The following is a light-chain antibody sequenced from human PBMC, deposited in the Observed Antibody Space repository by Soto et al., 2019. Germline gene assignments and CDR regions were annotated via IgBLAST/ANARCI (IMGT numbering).Light chain of an antibody. CDR3: HQYGSSPYT. CDR2: GAS. CDR1: QSVSSSY. Sequence: EIVLTQSPGTLSLSPGERATLSCRASQSVSSSYLAWYQQKTGQAPRLLIYGASSRATGIPDRCSGSGSVTDFTLTISRLEPEDFAVYYCHQYGSSPYTFGQGTKQEIK. V-gene: IGKV3-20*01. J-gene: IGKJ2*01.